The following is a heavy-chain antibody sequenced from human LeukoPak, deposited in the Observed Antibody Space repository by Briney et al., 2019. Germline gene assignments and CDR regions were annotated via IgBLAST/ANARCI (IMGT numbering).Heavy chain of an antibody. J-gene: IGHJ6*04. CDR2: ISYDGSNK. D-gene: IGHD4-17*01. CDR3: AKVDGDYYYYGMDV. V-gene: IGHV3-30*18. Sequence: GGSLRLSCAAPGFTFSSYGMHWVRQAPGKGLEWVAVISYDGSNKYYADSVKGRFTISRDNSKNTLYLQMNSLRAEDTAVYYCAKVDGDYYYYGMDVWGKGTTVTVSS. CDR1: GFTFSSYG.